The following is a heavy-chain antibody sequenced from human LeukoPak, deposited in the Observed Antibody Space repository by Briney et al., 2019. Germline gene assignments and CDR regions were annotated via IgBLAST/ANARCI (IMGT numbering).Heavy chain of an antibody. V-gene: IGHV3-30-3*01. Sequence: GRSLRLSCAASGFTFSNYAMHWVRQAPGKGLEWVAITSYDGSNKYYADSVKGRFTISGDNSKNSLYLQMNSLRAEDTAVYFCATRYRDLGLYGDYFDFWGQGALVTVSS. CDR1: GFTFSNYA. CDR3: ATRYRDLGLYGDYFDF. D-gene: IGHD5-18*01. CDR2: TSYDGSNK. J-gene: IGHJ4*02.